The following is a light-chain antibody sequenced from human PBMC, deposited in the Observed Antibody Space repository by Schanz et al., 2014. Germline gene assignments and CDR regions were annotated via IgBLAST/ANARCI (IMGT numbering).Light chain of an antibody. V-gene: IGKV3-15*01. J-gene: IGKJ2*01. CDR1: QSVSDN. Sequence: EIVMTQFPATLSVSPGESATLSCRASQSVSDNLAWYQQKPGQGSRLLIYGASTRATDVPARFSGSGSGTVFTLTISGLQSDDFVVYSCLQYDNWPPTFGQGTKLEIK. CDR2: GAS. CDR3: LQYDNWPPT.